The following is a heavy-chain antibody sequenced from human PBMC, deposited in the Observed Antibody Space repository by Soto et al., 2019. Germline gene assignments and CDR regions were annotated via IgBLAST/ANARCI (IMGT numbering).Heavy chain of an antibody. V-gene: IGHV1-18*01. J-gene: IGHJ5*02. D-gene: IGHD3-22*01. CDR3: ARVISVVVITNDDWFDP. Sequence: QVQLVQSGAEVKKPGASVKVSCKASGYTFTSYGISWVRQAPGQGLEWVGWISAYNGNTNYAQKLQGRVTMTTDTSTSTAYMELRSLRSDDTAVYYCARVISVVVITNDDWFDPWGQGTLVTVSS. CDR2: ISAYNGNT. CDR1: GYTFTSYG.